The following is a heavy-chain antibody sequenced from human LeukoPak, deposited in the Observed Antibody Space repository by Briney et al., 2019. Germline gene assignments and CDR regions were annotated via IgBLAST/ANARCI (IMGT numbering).Heavy chain of an antibody. Sequence: PGGSLRLSCAASGFTFSNYDMSWVRQATRKGLEWVSVISGSGGSTYYADSVKGRFTISRDNSKNTLYLQMNSLRAEDTAVYYCAKVDGRTTVVTPTFDIWGQGTMVTVSS. D-gene: IGHD4-23*01. CDR3: AKVDGRTTVVTPTFDI. CDR2: ISGSGGST. CDR1: GFTFSNYD. J-gene: IGHJ3*02. V-gene: IGHV3-23*01.